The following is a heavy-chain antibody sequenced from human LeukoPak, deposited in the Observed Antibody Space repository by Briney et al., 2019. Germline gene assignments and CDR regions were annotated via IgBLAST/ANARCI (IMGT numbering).Heavy chain of an antibody. CDR3: ARADSWVWD. CDR2: ISSSNSYI. J-gene: IGHJ4*02. Sequence: GGSLRLSCAASGFTFSSHSMNWVRQAPGKGLEWVSSISSSNSYIYYAESVKGRFTISRDNAKNSLYLQMNSLRAEDTAVYYCARADSWVWDWGQGTLVTVSS. D-gene: IGHD6-13*01. V-gene: IGHV3-21*01. CDR1: GFTFSSHS.